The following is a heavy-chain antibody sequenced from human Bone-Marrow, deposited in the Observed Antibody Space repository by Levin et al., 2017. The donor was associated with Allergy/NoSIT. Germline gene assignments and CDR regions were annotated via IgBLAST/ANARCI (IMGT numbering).Heavy chain of an antibody. J-gene: IGHJ4*02. V-gene: IGHV3-15*01. D-gene: IGHD3-22*01. CDR2: IKSKTDGGTT. CDR1: GFPFRNAW. CDR3: TTLPYYYDSSGYFAGGLPVPFSVDY. Sequence: LSLTCAASGFPFRNAWMSWVRQAPGKGLEWVGRIKSKTDGGTTDYAAPVKGRFTISRDDSKNTLYLQMNSLKTEDTAVYYCTTLPYYYDSSGYFAGGLPVPFSVDYWGQGTLVTVSS.